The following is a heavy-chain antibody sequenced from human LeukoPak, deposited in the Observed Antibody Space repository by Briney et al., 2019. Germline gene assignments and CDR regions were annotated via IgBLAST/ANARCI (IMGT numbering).Heavy chain of an antibody. CDR3: ARTIAAAGTGYYYYYTDV. V-gene: IGHV1-69*05. D-gene: IGHD6-13*01. CDR1: GGTFSSYA. J-gene: IGHJ6*03. Sequence: ASVKVSCRASGGTFSSYAISWVRQAPGQGREWVGAIIPIFGTADCAEKFQGRVPITTDESTSTASMELRSLRSEDTAVYYCARTIAAAGTGYYYYYTDVWGKGTTVTVSS. CDR2: IIPIFGTA.